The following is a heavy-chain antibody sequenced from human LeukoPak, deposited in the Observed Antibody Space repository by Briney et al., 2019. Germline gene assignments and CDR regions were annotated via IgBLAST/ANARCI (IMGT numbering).Heavy chain of an antibody. CDR2: IWYDGSNI. CDR3: ARGPNSNWSGLDL. Sequence: GRSLRLSCAASGFTFSTYGMHWVRQAPGKGLEWVALIWYDGSNIYYADSVKGRFTISRDNPKNTLYLQVNNLRAEDTAVYYCARGPNSNWSGLDLWGQGTLLTVSS. D-gene: IGHD6-6*01. J-gene: IGHJ5*02. CDR1: GFTFSTYG. V-gene: IGHV3-33*01.